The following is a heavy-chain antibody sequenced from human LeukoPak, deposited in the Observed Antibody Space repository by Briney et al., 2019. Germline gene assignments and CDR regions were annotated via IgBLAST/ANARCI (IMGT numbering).Heavy chain of an antibody. CDR1: GGSISSGGYS. D-gene: IGHD6-6*01. Sequence: SETLSLTCAVSGGSISSGGYSWSWIRQPPGKGLEWIGYIYHSGSTYYNPSLKSRVTISVDRSKNQFSLKLSSVTAADTAVYYCARGYSRSNAFDIWGQGTMVTVSS. CDR3: ARGYSRSNAFDI. V-gene: IGHV4-30-2*01. CDR2: IYHSGST. J-gene: IGHJ3*02.